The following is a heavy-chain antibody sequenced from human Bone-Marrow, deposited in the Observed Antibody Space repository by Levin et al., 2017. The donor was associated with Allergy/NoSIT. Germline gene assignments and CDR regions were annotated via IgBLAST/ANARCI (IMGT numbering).Heavy chain of an antibody. CDR3: AADRERRSWSEGSWIFGVVGGYYGMDV. J-gene: IGHJ6*02. Sequence: VASVKVSCKASGFTFTSSAVQWVRQARGQRLEWIGWIVVGSGNTNYAQKFQERVTITRDMSTSTAYMELSSLRSEDTAGYYCAADRERRSWSEGSWIFGVVGGYYGMDVWGQGTTVTVSS. CDR1: GFTFTSSA. D-gene: IGHD3-3*01. V-gene: IGHV1-58*01. CDR2: IVVGSGNT.